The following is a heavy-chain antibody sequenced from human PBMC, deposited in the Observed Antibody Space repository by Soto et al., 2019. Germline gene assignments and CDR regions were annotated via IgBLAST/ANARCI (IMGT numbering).Heavy chain of an antibody. J-gene: IGHJ6*02. D-gene: IGHD3-10*01. Sequence: SETLSLTCTVSGGSISGYYWSWIRQPPGKGLEWIGYMYNTGSTVYNPSFKSRVTISVDTSKNQFSLKLNSVTAADTAVYYCAKEYYYGRYYYGMDVWGQGTTVTVSS. CDR3: AKEYYYGRYYYGMDV. V-gene: IGHV4-59*01. CDR1: GGSISGYY. CDR2: MYNTGST.